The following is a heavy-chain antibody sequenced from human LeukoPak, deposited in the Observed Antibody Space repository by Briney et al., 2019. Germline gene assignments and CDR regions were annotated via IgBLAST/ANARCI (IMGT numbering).Heavy chain of an antibody. CDR1: GFSVNDYY. Sequence: GGSLRLSCAASGFSVNDYYMSWVRQAPGKGLEWVSVMYSGGNTYYADSVRGRFSISRDSPKNTLYLQINSLRVEDTAVYYCARGRVGGPRLDPWGQGTLVTVSS. J-gene: IGHJ5*02. V-gene: IGHV3-53*01. D-gene: IGHD3-16*01. CDR3: ARGRVGGPRLDP. CDR2: MYSGGNT.